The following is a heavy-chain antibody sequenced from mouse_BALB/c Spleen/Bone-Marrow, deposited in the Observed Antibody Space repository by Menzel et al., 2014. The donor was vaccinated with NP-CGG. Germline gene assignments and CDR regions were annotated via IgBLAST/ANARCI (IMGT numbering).Heavy chain of an antibody. CDR1: GYAFSSSW. D-gene: IGHD1-1*01. CDR3: ARDYYGSSYDY. Sequence: QVQLKQSGPELVKPGASVKISCKASGYAFSSSWMNWVKQRPGQGLEWIGRIYPGDGDTNYNGKFKGKATLTADKSSSTAYMQLSSLTSVDAAVYFCARDYYGSSYDYGGQGTTLTVSS. J-gene: IGHJ2*01. CDR2: IYPGDGDT. V-gene: IGHV1-82*01.